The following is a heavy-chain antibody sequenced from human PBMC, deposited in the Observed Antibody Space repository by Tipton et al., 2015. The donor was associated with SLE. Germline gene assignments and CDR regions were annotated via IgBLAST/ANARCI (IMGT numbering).Heavy chain of an antibody. V-gene: IGHV4-38-2*02. Sequence: TLSLTCVVSGYSISSSYYWGWIRQPPGKGLEWIGSIYYSGSTYYNPSLKSRVTISVDTSKNQFSLKLSSVTAADTAVYYCVREGFSGWTTAFDIWGQGTMVTVSS. CDR1: GYSISSSYY. D-gene: IGHD6-19*01. CDR3: VREGFSGWTTAFDI. J-gene: IGHJ3*02. CDR2: IYYSGST.